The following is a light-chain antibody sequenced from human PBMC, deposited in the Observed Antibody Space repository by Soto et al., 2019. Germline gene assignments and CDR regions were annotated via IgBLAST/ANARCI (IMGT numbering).Light chain of an antibody. V-gene: IGLV2-11*01. CDR2: DVS. J-gene: IGLJ2*01. CDR1: SSDVGGYNY. CDR3: CSYAGSYTWG. Sequence: QSALTQPRSVSGSPEQSVTISCTGTSSDVGGYNYVSWYQQHPGKAPKLMIYDVSKRPSGVPDRFSGSKSGNTASLTISGLQAEDEADYYCCSYAGSYTWGFGGGTKLTVL.